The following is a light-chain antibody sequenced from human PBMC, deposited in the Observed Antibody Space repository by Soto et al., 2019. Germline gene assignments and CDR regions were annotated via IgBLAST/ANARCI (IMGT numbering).Light chain of an antibody. J-gene: IGKJ1*01. CDR3: QQYGSSFPT. Sequence: DIQMTQAPSTLSGSVGDRVTITCRASQTISSWLAWYQQKPGKAPKLLIYKASTLKSGIPDRFSGSGSGTDFTLTISRLEPEDFVVYYCQQYGSSFPTFGQGTKVDIK. CDR2: KAS. V-gene: IGKV1-5*03. CDR1: QTISSW.